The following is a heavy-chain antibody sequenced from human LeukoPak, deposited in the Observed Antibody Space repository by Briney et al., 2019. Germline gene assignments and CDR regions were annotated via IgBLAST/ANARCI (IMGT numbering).Heavy chain of an antibody. D-gene: IGHD6-13*01. CDR3: ASPFGGAAGY. CDR1: GGSFSGYY. V-gene: IGHV4-34*01. Sequence: PSETLSLTCAVYGGSFSGYYWSWIRQPPGKGLEWIGEINHSGSTNYNPSLKSRVTISVDTSKNQFSLKLSSVTAADTAVYYCASPFGGAAGYWGQGTLVTVSS. J-gene: IGHJ4*02. CDR2: INHSGST.